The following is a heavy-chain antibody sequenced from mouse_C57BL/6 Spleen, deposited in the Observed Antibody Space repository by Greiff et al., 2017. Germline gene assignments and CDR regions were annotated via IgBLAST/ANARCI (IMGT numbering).Heavy chain of an antibody. CDR3: ARDFTTVVEYAMDY. D-gene: IGHD1-1*01. CDR2: IYPRDGST. J-gene: IGHJ4*01. CDR1: GYTFTRYD. V-gene: IGHV1-85*01. Sequence: VQLQQSGPELVKPGASVKLSCKASGYTFTRYDINWVKQRPGQGLEWIGWIYPRDGSTKYNEKFKGKATLTVDTSSSTAYMELHSLTSEDSAVYVCARDFTTVVEYAMDYWGQGTSVTVSS.